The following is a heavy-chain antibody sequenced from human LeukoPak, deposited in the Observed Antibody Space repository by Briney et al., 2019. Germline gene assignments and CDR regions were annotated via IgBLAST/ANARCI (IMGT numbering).Heavy chain of an antibody. CDR1: GYSSTSYW. V-gene: IGHV5-51*01. CDR2: IYPGDSDT. Sequence: GESLKISCKGSGYSSTSYWIGWVRQMPGKGLEWMGIIYPGDSDTRYSPSFQGQVTISADKSLSTAYLQWSSLKASDTAMYYCARPLLDSSGPADTFDIWGQGTMVTVSS. J-gene: IGHJ3*02. CDR3: ARPLLDSSGPADTFDI. D-gene: IGHD6-19*01.